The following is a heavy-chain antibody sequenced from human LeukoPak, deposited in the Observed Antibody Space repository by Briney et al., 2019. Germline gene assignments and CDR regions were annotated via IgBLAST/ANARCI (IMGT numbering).Heavy chain of an antibody. D-gene: IGHD6-19*01. J-gene: IGHJ5*02. CDR2: IYYSGTS. CDR3: ARGSGYSSGWFDH. CDR1: GGSISSSSYY. V-gene: IGHV4-39*07. Sequence: SETLSLTCTVSGGSISSSSYYWGWIRQPPGKGLEWIGSIYYSGTSYYSPSLKSRVTILVDTSKNQFSLKLSSVTAADTAVYYCARGSGYSSGWFDHWGQGTLLTVSS.